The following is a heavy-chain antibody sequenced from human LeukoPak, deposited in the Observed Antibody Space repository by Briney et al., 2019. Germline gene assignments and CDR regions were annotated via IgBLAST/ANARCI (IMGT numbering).Heavy chain of an antibody. CDR3: AKSGGYGLIDY. J-gene: IGHJ4*02. D-gene: IGHD1-26*01. V-gene: IGHV4-39*01. Sequence: SETLSLTCAVSGASISGSGYYWGWIRQPPGKGLEWIGDIYYSGSTYYNASLQSRVTISIDTSKNQFSLGLKSVTAADTAMYYCAKSGGYGLIDYWGQGTLVTVSS. CDR2: IYYSGST. CDR1: GASISGSGYY.